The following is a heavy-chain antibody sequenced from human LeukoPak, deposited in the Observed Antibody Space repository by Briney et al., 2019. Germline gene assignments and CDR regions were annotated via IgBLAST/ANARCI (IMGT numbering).Heavy chain of an antibody. CDR1: GYTFTGYY. CDR2: INPNSGGT. CDR3: ARGLTIGTWARTPGDV. V-gene: IGHV1-2*02. Sequence: ASVKVSCKASGYTFTGYYMHWVRQAPGQGLEWMGWINPNSGGTNYAQKFQGRVTMTRDTSISTAYMELSRLRSDDTAVYYCARGLTIGTWARTPGDVWGKGTTVTVSS. J-gene: IGHJ6*04. D-gene: IGHD3-16*01.